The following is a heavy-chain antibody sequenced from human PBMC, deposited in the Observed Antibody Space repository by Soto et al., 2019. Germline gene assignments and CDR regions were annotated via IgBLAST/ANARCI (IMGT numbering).Heavy chain of an antibody. CDR1: GFTFSNYA. Sequence: EVQLLESGGGLVQPGGSLRLSCAASGFTFSNYAMTWVRQAPGKGLEWVSVVTGSGGGAYFVDSVKGQFTISRDNSKNTVYLQMNRLRAEGTAVYYCAKRPLTAAGFDYWGQGTLVTVSS. CDR2: VTGSGGGA. V-gene: IGHV3-23*01. D-gene: IGHD6-13*01. J-gene: IGHJ4*02. CDR3: AKRPLTAAGFDY.